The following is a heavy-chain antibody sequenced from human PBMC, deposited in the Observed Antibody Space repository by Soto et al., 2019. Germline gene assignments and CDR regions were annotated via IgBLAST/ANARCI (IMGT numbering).Heavy chain of an antibody. J-gene: IGHJ4*02. V-gene: IGHV3-21*01. Sequence: EVQLVESGGGLVKPGGSLRLSCAASGFTFSSYSMNWVRQAPGKGLEWVSSISSSSSYIYYADSVKGRFTISRDNAKNSLYLQMNSRRAEATAVYYCARGGQGYCSGGSSYYFDYWGQGTMVTVSS. CDR1: GFTFSSYS. D-gene: IGHD2-15*01. CDR2: ISSSSSYI. CDR3: ARGGQGYCSGGSSYYFDY.